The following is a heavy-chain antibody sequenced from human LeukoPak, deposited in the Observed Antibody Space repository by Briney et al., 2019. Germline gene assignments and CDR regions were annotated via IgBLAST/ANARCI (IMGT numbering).Heavy chain of an antibody. CDR2: INPNSGGT. CDR1: GYTFTGYY. CDR3: ARDPYYDILTGYPSGYFDY. V-gene: IGHV1-2*02. Sequence: ASVKVSCKASGYTFTGYYMHWVRQAPGQGLEWMGWINPNSGGTNYAQKLQGRVTMTTDTSTSTAYMELRSLRSDDTAVYYCARDPYYDILTGYPSGYFDYWGQGTLVTVSS. D-gene: IGHD3-9*01. J-gene: IGHJ4*02.